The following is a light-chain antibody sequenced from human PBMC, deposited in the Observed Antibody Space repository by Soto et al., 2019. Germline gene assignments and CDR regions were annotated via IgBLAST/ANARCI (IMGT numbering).Light chain of an antibody. V-gene: IGKV3-11*01. J-gene: IGKJ5*01. CDR1: QSVSSY. CDR3: QQRSNWPIT. CDR2: DAS. Sequence: SQSPATVSLSPGERASLSCRASQSVSSYLAWYQQKPGQAPRLLIYDASNRATGIPARFSGSGSGTDFTLTISSLEPEDFAVYYCQQRSNWPITFGQGTRLEIK.